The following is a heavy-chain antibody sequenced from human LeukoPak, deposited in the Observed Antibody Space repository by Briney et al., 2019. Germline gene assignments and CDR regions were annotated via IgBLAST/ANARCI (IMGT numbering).Heavy chain of an antibody. J-gene: IGHJ5*02. CDR3: ARASGSYPSRDWFDP. CDR2: TNPNSGGT. Sequence: ASVKVSCKASGYTFTGYYMHWVRQAPGQGLEWMGWTNPNSGGTNYAQKFQGRVTMTRDTSISTAYMELSRLRSDDTAVYYCARASGSYPSRDWFDPWGQGTLVTVSS. V-gene: IGHV1-2*02. D-gene: IGHD1-26*01. CDR1: GYTFTGYY.